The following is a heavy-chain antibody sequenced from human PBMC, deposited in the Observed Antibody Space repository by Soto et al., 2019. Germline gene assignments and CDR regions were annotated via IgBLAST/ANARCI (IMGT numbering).Heavy chain of an antibody. J-gene: IGHJ6*02. CDR3: ARDTNYGMDV. Sequence: EVQLVESGGGLVQPGGSLRLSCAASGFSFSRYWMHWVRQAPGKGLVWVSRINTDGSTSYADSVKGRFTTSRDNAKNTLYLKMNSLRAEDTAVYYCARDTNYGMDVWGQGTTVTVSS. D-gene: IGHD3-3*01. CDR2: INTDGST. CDR1: GFSFSRYW. V-gene: IGHV3-74*01.